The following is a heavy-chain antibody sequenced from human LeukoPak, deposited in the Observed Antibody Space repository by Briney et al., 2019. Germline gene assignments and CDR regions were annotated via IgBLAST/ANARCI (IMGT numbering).Heavy chain of an antibody. CDR3: ERGATPDV. J-gene: IGHJ6*04. V-gene: IGHV3-53*01. CDR2: IYRGGGT. D-gene: IGHD1-26*01. CDR1: GFTVSSNY. Sequence: GGSLRLSSAASGFTVSSNYISWGRHAPGKGLEWVAIIYRGGGTSYANSVKGRFTISRDNSKNTLYLQMNSLRAEDTAVYYCERGATPDVWGKGTTVTVSS.